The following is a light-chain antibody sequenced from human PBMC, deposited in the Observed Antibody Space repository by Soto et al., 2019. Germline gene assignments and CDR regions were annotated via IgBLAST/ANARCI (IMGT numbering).Light chain of an antibody. CDR2: GAS. V-gene: IGKV3-20*01. Sequence: EIVLTQSPGTLSLSPGERATLSCRARQSVSSSYLAWYQQKPGQAPRLLIYGASSRATGIPDRFSGSGSGTDLTLTISRLEPEDFAVYYWQQYGSPIFTFGPGTKVDIK. CDR3: QQYGSPIFT. J-gene: IGKJ3*01. CDR1: QSVSSSY.